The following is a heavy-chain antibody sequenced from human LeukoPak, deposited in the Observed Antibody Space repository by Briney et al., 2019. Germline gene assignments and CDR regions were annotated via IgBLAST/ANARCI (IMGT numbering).Heavy chain of an antibody. Sequence: GGSLRLSCAASGFTFSSYAMSWVRQAPGKGLEWVAVISYDGSNKYYADSVKGRFTISRDNSKNTLYLQMNSLRAEDTAVYYCARGSPAAVDDAFDIWGQGTMVTVSS. CDR1: GFTFSSYA. V-gene: IGHV3-30-3*01. D-gene: IGHD2-2*01. J-gene: IGHJ3*02. CDR3: ARGSPAAVDDAFDI. CDR2: ISYDGSNK.